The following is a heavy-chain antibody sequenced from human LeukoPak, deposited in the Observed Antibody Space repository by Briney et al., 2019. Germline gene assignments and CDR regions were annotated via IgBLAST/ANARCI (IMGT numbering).Heavy chain of an antibody. D-gene: IGHD4-17*01. CDR3: AKPTIKDYGDYTGAFDI. CDR2: IYSGGST. Sequence: GGSLRLSCAASGFTVSSNYMSWVRQAPGKGLEWVSVIYSGGSTYYADSVKGRFTISRDNSKNTLYLQMNSLRAEDTAVYYCAKPTIKDYGDYTGAFDIWGQGTMVTVSS. CDR1: GFTVSSNY. J-gene: IGHJ3*02. V-gene: IGHV3-66*04.